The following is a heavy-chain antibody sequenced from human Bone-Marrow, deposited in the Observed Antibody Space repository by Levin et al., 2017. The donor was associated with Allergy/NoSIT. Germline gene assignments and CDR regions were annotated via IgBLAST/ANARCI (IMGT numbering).Heavy chain of an antibody. D-gene: IGHD3-10*01. V-gene: IGHV1-24*01. J-gene: IGHJ3*02. CDR3: ATDPGGRDSGIPHDAFDI. CDR2: FDPEDGET. Sequence: AASVKVSCKVSGYTLTELSMHWVRQAPGKGLEWMGGFDPEDGETIYAQKFQGRVTMTEDTSTDTAYMELSSLRSEDTAVYYCATDPGGRDSGIPHDAFDIWGQGTMVTVSS. CDR1: GYTLTELS.